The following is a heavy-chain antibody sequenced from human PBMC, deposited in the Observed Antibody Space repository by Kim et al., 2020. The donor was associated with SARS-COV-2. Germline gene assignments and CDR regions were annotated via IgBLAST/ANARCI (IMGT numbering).Heavy chain of an antibody. CDR3: ARDSDSSGHFSWFDP. CDR2: TSYDGRNE. Sequence: GGSLSLSCAASGFTFSNFGMDWVRQAPGKGLEWLAVTSYDGRNEYYADSVKGRFIISRDNSKTTLYLQMDSLTAEDTAVYYCARDSDSSGHFSWFDPWGQGTLVTVSS. V-gene: IGHV3-33*01. J-gene: IGHJ5*02. D-gene: IGHD3-22*01. CDR1: GFTFSNFG.